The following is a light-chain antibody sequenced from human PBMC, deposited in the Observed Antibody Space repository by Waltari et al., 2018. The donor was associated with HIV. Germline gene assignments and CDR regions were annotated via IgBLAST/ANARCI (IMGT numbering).Light chain of an antibody. J-gene: IGKJ4*01. CDR2: GPS. CDR1: QIVSSSY. Sequence: VLPHSPVPLSLSPARRPPPSSKLSQIVSSSYLAWYQQKVGQAPRLLIYGPSTGPPGIPDRFSGSGSGTDFTLTISRLEAEDLAVYYCQQYGSSPLTFGGGTKVGIK. V-gene: IGKV3-20*01. CDR3: QQYGSSPLT.